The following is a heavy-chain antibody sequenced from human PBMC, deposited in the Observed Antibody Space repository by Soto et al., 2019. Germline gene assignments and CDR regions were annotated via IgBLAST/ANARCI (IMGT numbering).Heavy chain of an antibody. V-gene: IGHV4-59*01. Sequence: KTSETLSLTCTVSGGSISSYYWSWIRQPPGKGLEWIGYIYYSGSTNYNPSLKSRVTISVDTSKNQFSLKLSSVTAADTAVYYCARIRGYCSSTSCYYRKGYYYYGMDVWGQGTTVTVSS. J-gene: IGHJ6*02. CDR3: ARIRGYCSSTSCYYRKGYYYYGMDV. D-gene: IGHD2-2*01. CDR1: GGSISSYY. CDR2: IYYSGST.